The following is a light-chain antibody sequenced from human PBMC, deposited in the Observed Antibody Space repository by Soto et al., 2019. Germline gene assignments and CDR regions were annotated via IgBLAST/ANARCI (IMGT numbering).Light chain of an antibody. CDR1: QSLLHSNGYIY. Sequence: DIVMTQSPLSLPVTPGEPASISCRSSQSLLHSNGYIYLDWYLQKPGQSPQLLIYLGSNRASGVPDRFSGSGSGTDFTLKISRVKAEDVGVYYCMQALQTPPTFGQGTKVEIK. CDR2: LGS. V-gene: IGKV2-28*01. J-gene: IGKJ1*01. CDR3: MQALQTPPT.